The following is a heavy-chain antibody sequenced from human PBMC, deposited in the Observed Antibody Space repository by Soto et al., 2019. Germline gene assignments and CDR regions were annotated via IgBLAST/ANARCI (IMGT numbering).Heavy chain of an antibody. CDR3: AHRGSGSYTYDY. Sequence: QITLKESGPPLVKPTQTLTLTCTFSGFSLSTRGAGVGWIRQPPGKALEWLALIYWDDDQRYSPSLKSRLTITKDTSKNQVILTITNMDPVNTDPHYCAHRGSGSYTYDYWGQGTLVPVSS. V-gene: IGHV2-5*02. D-gene: IGHD3-10*01. CDR2: IYWDDDQ. CDR1: GFSLSTRGAG. J-gene: IGHJ4*02.